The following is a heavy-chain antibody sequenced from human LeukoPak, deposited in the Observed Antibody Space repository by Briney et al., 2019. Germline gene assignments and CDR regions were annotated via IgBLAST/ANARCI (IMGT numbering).Heavy chain of an antibody. J-gene: IGHJ4*02. CDR3: ARVMITFGGVISDYFDY. CDR2: IYYSGST. D-gene: IGHD3-16*01. Sequence: SETLSLTCTVSGGSISSYYWSWIRQPPGKGLEWIGYIYYSGSTNYNPSLKSRVTISVDTSKNQFSLKLSSVTAADTAVYHCARVMITFGGVISDYFDYWGQGTLVTVSS. V-gene: IGHV4-59*01. CDR1: GGSISSYY.